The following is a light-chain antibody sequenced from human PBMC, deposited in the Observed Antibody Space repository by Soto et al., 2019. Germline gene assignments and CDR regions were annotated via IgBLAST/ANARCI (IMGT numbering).Light chain of an antibody. Sequence: MQMNQSQSSVSASVGDRVTITCRASQGIRNDLGWYQQKPGKAPKRLIYAASSLQSGVPSRFSGSGSGTEFTLTISSLQPEDFATYYCQQYSSYWTFGQGTKVDIK. J-gene: IGKJ1*01. CDR3: QQYSSYWT. CDR1: QGIRND. V-gene: IGKV1-17*01. CDR2: AAS.